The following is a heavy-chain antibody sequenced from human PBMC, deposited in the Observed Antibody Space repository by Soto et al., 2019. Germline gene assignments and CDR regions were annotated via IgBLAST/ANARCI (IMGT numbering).Heavy chain of an antibody. V-gene: IGHV3-30*03. D-gene: IGHD5-18*01. Sequence: GGSLRLSCAASGFTFSTSGMHWVRQAPGKGLEWVAVISDDGSKKYYADSVKGRFAISRDNSKNTVFLEMNGLRPEDTAVYYCARSGYSYGPFDYWGQGTLVTVSS. J-gene: IGHJ4*02. CDR1: GFTFSTSG. CDR2: ISDDGSKK. CDR3: ARSGYSYGPFDY.